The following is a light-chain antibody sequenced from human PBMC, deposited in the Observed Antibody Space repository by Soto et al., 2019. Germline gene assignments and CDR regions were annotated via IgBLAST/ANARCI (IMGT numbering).Light chain of an antibody. CDR2: GAS. Sequence: EIVMTQSPATLSVSPGERATLSCRVSQSVSRNLAWYQQKPGQAPRLLINGASTRATGIPARFSGSGSGTEFTLTISSLQSEDFAVYYCQQYNNWPPTFGQGTKVEIK. CDR3: QQYNNWPPT. CDR1: QSVSRN. J-gene: IGKJ1*01. V-gene: IGKV3-15*01.